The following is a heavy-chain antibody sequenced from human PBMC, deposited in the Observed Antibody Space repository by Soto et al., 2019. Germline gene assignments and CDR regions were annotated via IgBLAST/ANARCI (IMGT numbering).Heavy chain of an antibody. Sequence: PSGTLSLTCTVSGGSISSGGYYWSWLRQHPGKGLEWIGYIYHSGSTYYNPSLKSRITMSVDTSKNQFSLNLSSVTAADTAVYYCVRISPAARAIDNWGQGTLLTVSS. CDR1: GGSISSGGYY. J-gene: IGHJ4*02. CDR3: VRISPAARAIDN. D-gene: IGHD6-6*01. V-gene: IGHV4-31*03. CDR2: IYHSGST.